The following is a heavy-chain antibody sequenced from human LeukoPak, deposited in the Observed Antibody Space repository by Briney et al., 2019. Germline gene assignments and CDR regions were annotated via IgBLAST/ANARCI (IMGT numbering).Heavy chain of an antibody. CDR1: GYTFTGYF. Sequence: ASVKVSCKASGYTFTGYFMHWVRQAPGQGLEWMGRIIPNSGGSNFAQNFQGRVTMTRDTSINTAYMELTRLRSDDTAVYYCARGSYSGYDIDYWGPGTLVTVSS. CDR3: ARGSYSGYDIDY. J-gene: IGHJ4*02. V-gene: IGHV1-2*06. CDR2: IIPNSGGS. D-gene: IGHD5-12*01.